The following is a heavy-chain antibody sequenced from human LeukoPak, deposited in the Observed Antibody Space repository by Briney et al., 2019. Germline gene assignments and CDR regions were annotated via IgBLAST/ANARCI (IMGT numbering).Heavy chain of an antibody. D-gene: IGHD3-10*01. CDR1: GYTFTGYY. CDR2: INPNSGGT. CDR3: ARQYYYGSASYDY. Sequence: ASVKVSCKASGYTFTGYYMHWVRQAPGQGLEWMGWINPNSGGTNYAQKFQGRVTMTRDTSISTAYMELSRLRSDDTAVYYCARQYYYGSASYDYWGQGTLVTVSS. V-gene: IGHV1-2*02. J-gene: IGHJ4*02.